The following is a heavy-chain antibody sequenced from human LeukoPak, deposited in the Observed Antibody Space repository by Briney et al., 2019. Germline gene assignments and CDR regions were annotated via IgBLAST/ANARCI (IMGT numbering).Heavy chain of an antibody. Sequence: LRLSCAASGFTFSSYDMSWIRQHPGKGLEWIGYIYYSGSTYYNPSLKSRVTISVDTSKNQFSLKLSSVTAADTAVYYCARLGRRGYSYGLLDYWGQGTLVTASS. J-gene: IGHJ4*02. V-gene: IGHV4-31*02. CDR2: IYYSGST. D-gene: IGHD5-18*01. CDR3: ARLGRRGYSYGLLDY. CDR1: GFTFSSYD.